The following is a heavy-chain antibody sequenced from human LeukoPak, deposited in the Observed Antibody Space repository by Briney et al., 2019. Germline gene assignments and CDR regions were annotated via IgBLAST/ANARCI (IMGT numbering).Heavy chain of an antibody. V-gene: IGHV3-48*04. J-gene: IGHJ4*02. CDR1: GFTFSSYS. CDR2: ISSSGSTI. CDR3: ARSQEGGWYDFDY. D-gene: IGHD6-19*01. Sequence: PGGSLRLSCAASGFTFSSYSMNWVRQAPGKGLEWVSYISSSGSTIYYADSVKGRFTISRDNAKNSLYLQMNSLRAEDTAVYYCARSQEGGWYDFDYWGQGTLVTVSS.